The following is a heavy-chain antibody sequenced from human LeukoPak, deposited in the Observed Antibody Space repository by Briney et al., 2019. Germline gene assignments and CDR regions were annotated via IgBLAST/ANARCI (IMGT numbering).Heavy chain of an antibody. CDR2: ISSSGSTI. CDR3: AELGITMIGGV. V-gene: IGHV3-48*03. D-gene: IGHD3-10*02. CDR1: GFPFSSYN. Sequence: PGGSLRLSCAASGFPFSSYNMNWVRQAPGKGLEWVSYISSSGSTIYYADSVKGRFTISRDNAKNSLYLQMNSLRAEDTAVYYCAELGITMIGGVWGKGTTVTISS. J-gene: IGHJ6*04.